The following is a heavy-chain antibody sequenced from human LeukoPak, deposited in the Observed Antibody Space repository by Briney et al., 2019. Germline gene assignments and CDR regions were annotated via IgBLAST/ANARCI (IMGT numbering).Heavy chain of an antibody. CDR3: ATTRGLWWFDP. J-gene: IGHJ5*02. CDR1: GFTFSSYE. Sequence: PGGSLRLSCAASGFTFSSYEMNWVRQAPGKGLEWVSYISSSGSTIYYADSVKGRFTISRDNVKNSLYLQMNSLRAEDTAVYYCATTRGLWWFDPWGQGTLVTVSS. D-gene: IGHD3/OR15-3a*01. V-gene: IGHV3-48*03. CDR2: ISSSGSTI.